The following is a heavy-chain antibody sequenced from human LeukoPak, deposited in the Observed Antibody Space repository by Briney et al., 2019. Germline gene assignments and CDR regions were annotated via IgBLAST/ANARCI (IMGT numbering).Heavy chain of an antibody. CDR1: GFTFSSYA. J-gene: IGHJ4*02. Sequence: GGSLRLSCAASGFTFSSYAMHWVRPAPGKGLEWVAVISYDGSNKYYADSVKGRFTISRDNSKNTLYLQMNSLRAEDTAVYYCARDAGGGIVVVILDYWGQGTLVTVSS. D-gene: IGHD3-22*01. CDR2: ISYDGSNK. V-gene: IGHV3-30-3*01. CDR3: ARDAGGGIVVVILDY.